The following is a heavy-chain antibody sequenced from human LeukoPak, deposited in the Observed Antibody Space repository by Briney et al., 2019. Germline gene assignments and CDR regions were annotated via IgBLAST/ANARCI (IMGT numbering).Heavy chain of an antibody. CDR1: GGSISSYY. CDR2: IYYSGST. V-gene: IGHV4-59*01. D-gene: IGHD1-26*01. Sequence: SETLSLTCTVSGGSISSYYWSWTRQPPGKGLEWIGYIYYSGSTNYNPSLKSRVTISVDTSKNQFSLKLSSVTAADTAVYYCARSGGEWELPDVFDIWGQGTMVTVSS. J-gene: IGHJ3*02. CDR3: ARSGGEWELPDVFDI.